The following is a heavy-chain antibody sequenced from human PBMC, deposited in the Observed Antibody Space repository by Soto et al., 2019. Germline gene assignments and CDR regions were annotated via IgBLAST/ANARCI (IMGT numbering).Heavy chain of an antibody. CDR1: GFTFDDYA. Sequence: EVQLVESGGGLVQPGRSLRLSCAASGFTFDDYAMHWVRQAPGKGLEWVSGISWNSGSIGYADSVKGRFTISRDNAKNSLYLQMNRLRAEDKALYYCAKGVSYYDILTRYFQHWGQGTLVTVSS. D-gene: IGHD3-9*01. V-gene: IGHV3-9*01. CDR3: AKGVSYYDILTRYFQH. J-gene: IGHJ1*01. CDR2: ISWNSGSI.